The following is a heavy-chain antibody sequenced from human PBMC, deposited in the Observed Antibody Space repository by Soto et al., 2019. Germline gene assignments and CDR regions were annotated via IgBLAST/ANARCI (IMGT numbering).Heavy chain of an antibody. Sequence: PSETLSLTCSVSGGSIGNYYWNWIRQPAGKGLEWIGRIYASGSTTYNPSLKSRVTMSVDMAKNQFSLKLSSVTAADTAIYYCARSSHKESWFDPWGQGTLVTVSS. CDR1: GGSIGNYY. CDR2: IYASGST. V-gene: IGHV4-4*07. J-gene: IGHJ5*02. D-gene: IGHD2-2*01. CDR3: ARSSHKESWFDP.